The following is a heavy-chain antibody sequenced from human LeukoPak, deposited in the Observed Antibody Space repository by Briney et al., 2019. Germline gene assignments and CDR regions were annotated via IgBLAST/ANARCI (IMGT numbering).Heavy chain of an antibody. D-gene: IGHD2-2*01. J-gene: IGHJ4*02. CDR1: GYTFTSYD. Sequence: ASVKVSCKASGYTFTSYDINWVRQATGQVLEWMGWMNPNSGNTGYAQKFQGRVTMTRNTSISTAYMELSSLRSEDTAVYYCASWSSWSTSRGSFDYWGQGTLVTVSS. V-gene: IGHV1-8*01. CDR3: ASWSSWSTSRGSFDY. CDR2: MNPNSGNT.